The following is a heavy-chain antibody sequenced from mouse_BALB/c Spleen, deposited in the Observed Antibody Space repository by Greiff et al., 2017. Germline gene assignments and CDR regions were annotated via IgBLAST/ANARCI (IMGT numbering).Heavy chain of an antibody. Sequence: EVNVVESGGGLVQPGGSLRLSCATSGFTFSDFYMELVRQPPGKRLEWIAASRNKANDYTTEYSASVKGRFIVSRDTSQSILYLQMNALRAEDTAIYYCARARWFFYAMDYWGQGTSVTVSS. J-gene: IGHJ4*01. V-gene: IGHV7-1*02. CDR3: ARARWFFYAMDY. CDR1: GFTFSDFY. CDR2: SRNKANDYTT. D-gene: IGHD2-3*01.